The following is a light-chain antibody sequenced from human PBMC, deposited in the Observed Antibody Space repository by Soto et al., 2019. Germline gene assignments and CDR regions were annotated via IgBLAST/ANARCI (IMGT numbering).Light chain of an antibody. Sequence: QSVLTQPPSVSGAPGQRITISCTGSSSNIGADFDVYWYQQLPGAAPKLLIYGNTNRPSGVPDRFSGSKSGTSASLAITGLQAEDEADYYCQSYDSSLSGYVFGTGTKVTVL. J-gene: IGLJ1*01. CDR2: GNT. CDR3: QSYDSSLSGYV. V-gene: IGLV1-40*01. CDR1: SSNIGADFD.